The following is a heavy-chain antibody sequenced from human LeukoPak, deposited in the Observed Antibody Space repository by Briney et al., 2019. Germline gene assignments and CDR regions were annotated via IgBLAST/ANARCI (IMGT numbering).Heavy chain of an antibody. CDR3: ARGITYYDDAFDI. Sequence: GGSLRLSCAASGFTFSDYYMSWIRQAPGKGLEWVSYISSSGSTIYYADSVKGRFTISRDNAKNSLHLQMNSLRAEDTAVYYCARGITYYDDAFDIWGQGTMVTVSS. D-gene: IGHD3-22*01. J-gene: IGHJ3*02. V-gene: IGHV3-11*01. CDR2: ISSSGSTI. CDR1: GFTFSDYY.